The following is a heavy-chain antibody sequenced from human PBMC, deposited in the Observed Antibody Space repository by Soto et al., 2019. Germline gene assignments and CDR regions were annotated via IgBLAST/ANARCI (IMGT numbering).Heavy chain of an antibody. CDR1: GYTFTSYA. V-gene: IGHV1-3*01. CDR2: INAGNGHT. D-gene: IGHD3-22*01. Sequence: QVQLVQSGAEVKKPGASVKVSCKASGYTFTSYAMNWVRQAPGQRLEWMGWINAGNGHTKYSQKFQGRVTITRDTSASTPYMELTSLRSEDTAVYYCARSSGFYYVDYWGQGTLVTVSS. CDR3: ARSSGFYYVDY. J-gene: IGHJ4*02.